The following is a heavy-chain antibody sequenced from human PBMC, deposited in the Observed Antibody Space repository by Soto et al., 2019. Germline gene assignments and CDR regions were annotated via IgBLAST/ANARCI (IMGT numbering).Heavy chain of an antibody. CDR3: ASGAAAGSFDY. D-gene: IGHD6-13*01. CDR2: IGTAGDP. V-gene: IGHV3-13*05. J-gene: IGHJ4*02. CDR1: GFTFSSYD. Sequence: EVQLVESGGGLVQPGGSLRLSCAASGFTFSSYDMHWVRHATGKGLEWVSAIGTAGDPYYPGSVKGRFTISRENAKNSLYLQMNSLRAWDTAVYYCASGAAAGSFDYWGQGTLVTVSS.